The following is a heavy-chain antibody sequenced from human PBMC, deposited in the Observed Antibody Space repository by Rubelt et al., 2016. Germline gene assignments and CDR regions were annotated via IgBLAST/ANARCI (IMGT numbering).Heavy chain of an antibody. V-gene: IGHV4-59*08. CDR2: IYYSGST. CDR3: ARTYRYYSDY. Sequence: QVQLQESGPGLLKPSETLSLTCTVSGGSISTYYWSWIRQPPGKGLEWIGNIYYSGSTKYNPSLKSRVTISVEPSNDQFPRKLSAVTAADTAVYYCARTYRYYSDYWGQGTLVTVSS. CDR1: GGSISTYY. D-gene: IGHD1-26*01. J-gene: IGHJ4*02.